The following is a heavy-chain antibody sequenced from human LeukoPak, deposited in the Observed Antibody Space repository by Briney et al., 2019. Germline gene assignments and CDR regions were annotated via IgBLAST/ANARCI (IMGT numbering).Heavy chain of an antibody. Sequence: GRSLRLSCAASGFTFGDYAMHWVRHAPGKGLEWVSGISWNSGSIGYADSVKGRFTISRDNAKNSLYLQMNSLRAEDMALYYCARSSGWYGTSSWFDPWGQGTLVTVSS. CDR3: ARSSGWYGTSSWFDP. V-gene: IGHV3-9*03. CDR2: ISWNSGSI. D-gene: IGHD6-19*01. CDR1: GFTFGDYA. J-gene: IGHJ5*02.